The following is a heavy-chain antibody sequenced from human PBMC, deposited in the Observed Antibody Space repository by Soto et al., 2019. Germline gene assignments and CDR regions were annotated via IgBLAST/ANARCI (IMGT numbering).Heavy chain of an antibody. CDR3: ANYLIGFGEPGRYFDS. J-gene: IGHJ4*02. CDR2: ISGSGGST. CDR1: GFTICSHA. D-gene: IGHD3-10*01. Sequence: PWGSLRLSCAASGFTICSHAMSWVRQAPGKGLEWVSAISGSGGSTYYADSVKGRFTISRDNSKNTLYLQMNSLRAEDTAVYYCANYLIGFGEPGRYFDSGGQGTLVTVSS. V-gene: IGHV3-23*01.